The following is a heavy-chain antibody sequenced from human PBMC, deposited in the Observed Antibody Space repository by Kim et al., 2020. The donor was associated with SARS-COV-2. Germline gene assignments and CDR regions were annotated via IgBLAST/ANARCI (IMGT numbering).Heavy chain of an antibody. CDR3: AKAWYRSGWYWFDY. CDR2: ITYSGVST. V-gene: IGHV3-23*01. CDR1: GFTFSTYA. D-gene: IGHD6-19*01. J-gene: IGHJ4*02. Sequence: GGSLRLSCAASGFTFSTYAMSWVRQAPGKGLEWVSAITYSGVSTYYADSVKGRFTVSRDNSKNTLYLQMNSLRAEDTAVYYCAKAWYRSGWYWFDYWGQGTLVTVSS.